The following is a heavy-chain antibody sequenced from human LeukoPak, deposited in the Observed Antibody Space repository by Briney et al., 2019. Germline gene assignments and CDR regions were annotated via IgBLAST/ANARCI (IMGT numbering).Heavy chain of an antibody. CDR1: GFTFSSYA. CDR2: ISSNGGST. V-gene: IGHV3-64*01. Sequence: GGSLRLSCAASGFTFSSYAMHWVRQAPGKGLEYVSAISSNGGSTYYANSVKGRFTISRDNSKNTLYLQIGSLRAEDMAVYYCARDTWAWVWSGPIDARGALDYWGQGTLVTVSS. CDR3: ARDTWAWVWSGPIDARGALDY. D-gene: IGHD3-3*01. J-gene: IGHJ4*02.